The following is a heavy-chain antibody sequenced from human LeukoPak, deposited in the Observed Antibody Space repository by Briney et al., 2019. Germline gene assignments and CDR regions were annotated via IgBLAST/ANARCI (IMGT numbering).Heavy chain of an antibody. D-gene: IGHD1-26*01. CDR3: GMSGDRVPLQDDVFDV. J-gene: IGHJ3*01. CDR2: IYPGDSGP. Sequence: GESLKISCKVSGYSFSIYCIGWVRQMPGKGLEWIGIIYPGDSGPTYSPSFQGQVTISVDKSINTAYLQWSSLQASDTAMYYCGMSGDRVPLQDDVFDVWGQGTMVTVST. V-gene: IGHV5-51*01. CDR1: GYSFSIYC.